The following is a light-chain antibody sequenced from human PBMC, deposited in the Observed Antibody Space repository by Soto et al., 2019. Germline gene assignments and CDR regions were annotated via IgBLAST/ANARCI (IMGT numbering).Light chain of an antibody. V-gene: IGKV3-20*01. J-gene: IGKJ1*01. CDR3: QHYGSSQWTFGQWT. CDR2: DAY. CDR1: QSGSSSY. Sequence: IVLTQSPGTVSLSPGERATLSCRASQSGSSSYLSWYQQRPGQAPRLLIVDAYTRATGIPDRFNGSGYGTDFTLTIRRLEPEDSAVYFCQHYGSSQWTFGQWTFGQGTKVEL.